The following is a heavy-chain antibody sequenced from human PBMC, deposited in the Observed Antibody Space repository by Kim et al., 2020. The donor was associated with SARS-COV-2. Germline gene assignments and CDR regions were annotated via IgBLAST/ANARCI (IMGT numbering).Heavy chain of an antibody. CDR2: T. V-gene: IGHV3-23*01. Sequence: TDSADSVKGRFTISRDTSKSTLYLQMSSLRAEDTAVYYCAKVAIVAAFDYWGQGTLVTVSS. J-gene: IGHJ4*02. CDR3: AKVAIVAAFDY. D-gene: IGHD5-12*01.